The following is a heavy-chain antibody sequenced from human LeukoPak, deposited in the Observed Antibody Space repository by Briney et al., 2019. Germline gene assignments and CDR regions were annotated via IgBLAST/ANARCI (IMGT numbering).Heavy chain of an antibody. CDR2: IQSKTDGGTA. CDR3: TTDLNARGNYYDSSGYVSTIDY. D-gene: IGHD3-22*01. J-gene: IGHJ4*02. V-gene: IGHV3-15*01. CDR1: GFTFSNAW. Sequence: GGSLRLSCAASGFTFSNAWMSWVRQVPGKGLEWVGRIQSKTDGGTADYAAPVKGRFTISRDDSKNTLYLQMNSLKTEDSAVYYCTTDLNARGNYYDSSGYVSTIDYWGQGTLVTVSS.